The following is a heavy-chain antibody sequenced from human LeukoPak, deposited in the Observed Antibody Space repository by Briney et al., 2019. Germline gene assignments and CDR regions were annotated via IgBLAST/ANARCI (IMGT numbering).Heavy chain of an antibody. CDR1: GYTFTGYY. D-gene: IGHD7-27*01. V-gene: IGHV1-2*02. CDR3: ARDGDWGPDY. CDR2: INPNSGGT. J-gene: IGHJ4*02. Sequence: AAVKVSCKASGYTFTGYYMHWVRHAPGQGLEWMGWINPNSGGTNYAQKFQARVTMTRDTPISTAYMELSRLRSDDTAVYYCARDGDWGPDYWGQGTLVTVSS.